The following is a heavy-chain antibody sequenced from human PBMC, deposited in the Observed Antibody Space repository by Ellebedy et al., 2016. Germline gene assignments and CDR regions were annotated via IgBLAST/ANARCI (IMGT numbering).Heavy chain of an antibody. CDR3: AKHETDGDYYLEL. V-gene: IGHV3-23*01. Sequence: GGSLRLXCAASGFTFKTYAMSWVRQAPGEGMGCVSTLRGSGPKTYYADSVQGRFTISRDNSKSTPYLQMNSLRAEDTAVYYCAKHETDGDYYLELWGRGTLVNVSS. J-gene: IGHJ2*01. CDR2: LRGSGPKT. D-gene: IGHD2-21*01. CDR1: GFTFKTYA.